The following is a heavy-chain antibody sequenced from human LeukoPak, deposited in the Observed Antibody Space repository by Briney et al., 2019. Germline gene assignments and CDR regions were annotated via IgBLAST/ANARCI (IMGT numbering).Heavy chain of an antibody. CDR2: ISAYNGNT. CDR3: ARAGATTVTTKYFQH. Sequence: ASVKVSCKASGYTFTSYGISWVRQAPGQGLEWMGWISAYNGNTNYAQKLQGRVTMTTDTSTTTAYMELRSLRSDDTAVYYCARAGATTVTTKYFQHWGQGTLVTVSS. J-gene: IGHJ1*01. V-gene: IGHV1-18*01. CDR1: GYTFTSYG. D-gene: IGHD4-17*01.